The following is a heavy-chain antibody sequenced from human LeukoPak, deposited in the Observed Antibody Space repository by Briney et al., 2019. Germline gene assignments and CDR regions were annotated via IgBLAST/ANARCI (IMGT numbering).Heavy chain of an antibody. CDR3: ARERGYSGYDYFIDSPSDY. CDR2: ISSSGSTI. V-gene: IGHV3-48*03. Sequence: PGGSLRLSCAAPGFTFSSYEMNWVRQAPGKGLEWVSYISSSGSTIYHADSVKGRFTISRDNAKNSLYLQMNSLRAEDTAVYYCARERGYSGYDYFIDSPSDYWGQGTLVTVSS. J-gene: IGHJ4*02. CDR1: GFTFSSYE. D-gene: IGHD5-12*01.